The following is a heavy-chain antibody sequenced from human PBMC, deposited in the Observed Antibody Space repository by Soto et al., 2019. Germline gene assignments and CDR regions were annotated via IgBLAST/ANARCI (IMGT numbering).Heavy chain of an antibody. D-gene: IGHD3-22*01. J-gene: IGHJ4*02. V-gene: IGHV3-23*01. CDR1: GFTFSSYA. Sequence: EVQLLESGGGLTQPGGSLRLSCAASGFTFSSYAMSWVRQAPGKGLEWVSAIDGGGGSSFYADSVKGRFTMSRDNSKNTLYLQMNSLRADDTAVYYCAKYYYDSGTFSFDYWGQGTLVTVSS. CDR2: IDGGGGSS. CDR3: AKYYYDSGTFSFDY.